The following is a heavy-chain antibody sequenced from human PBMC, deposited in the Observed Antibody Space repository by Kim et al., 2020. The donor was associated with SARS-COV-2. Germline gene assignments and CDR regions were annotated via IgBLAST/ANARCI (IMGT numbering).Heavy chain of an antibody. J-gene: IGHJ4*02. CDR3: ARDAVASRAAFGMGIWDY. CDR2: ISAYNGNT. V-gene: IGHV1-18*01. CDR1: GYTFTSYG. D-gene: IGHD6-13*01. Sequence: ASVKVSCKASGYTFTSYGISWVRQAPGQGLEWMGWISAYNGNTNYAQKVQGRVTMTIDTSTSTAYMELRSLRSDDTAVYYCARDAVASRAAFGMGIWDYWGQGTLVTVSS.